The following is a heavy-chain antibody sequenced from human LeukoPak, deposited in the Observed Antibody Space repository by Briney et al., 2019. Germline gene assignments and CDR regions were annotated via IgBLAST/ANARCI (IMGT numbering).Heavy chain of an antibody. CDR2: TYYRSRWGN. D-gene: IGHD2-15*01. CDR1: GDSVSNNIAT. J-gene: IGHJ6*02. CDR3: AREPGIVVEAAAYGMDV. Sequence: SQTLSPTCAISGDSVSNNIATWNWVRQSPSRGLEWLGRTYYRSRWGNDYAISVKGRITINPDTSKNQFSLQLNSVTPDDTAVYYCAREPGIVVEAAAYGMDVWGQGTTVTVSS. V-gene: IGHV6-1*01.